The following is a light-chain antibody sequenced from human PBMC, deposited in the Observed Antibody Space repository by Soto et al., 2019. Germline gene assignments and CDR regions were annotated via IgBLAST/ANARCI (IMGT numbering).Light chain of an antibody. V-gene: IGKV3-20*01. CDR3: YQCGSPPYT. Sequence: EIVLTQSPGTLSLSPGERATLSCRASQSVSSSYLAWYQQKPGQAPRLLIYGASSRATGIPDRFSGSGSGTDFTISILRLEDDDFAVYYWYQCGSPPYTFGPGTKLDIK. J-gene: IGKJ3*01. CDR1: QSVSSSY. CDR2: GAS.